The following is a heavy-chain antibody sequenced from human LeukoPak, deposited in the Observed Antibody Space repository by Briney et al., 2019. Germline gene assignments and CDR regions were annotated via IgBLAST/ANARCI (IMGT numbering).Heavy chain of an antibody. CDR2: ISAYNGNT. V-gene: IGHV1-18*01. CDR1: GYTFTSYG. Sequence: ASVKVSCKASGYTFTSYGISWVRQAPGQGLEWMGWISAYNGNTNYAQKLQGRVTMTTDTSTSTAYMELRSLRSDDTAAYYCARDRIVYDFWSGSVNWGQGTLVTVSS. J-gene: IGHJ4*02. D-gene: IGHD3-3*01. CDR3: ARDRIVYDFWSGSVN.